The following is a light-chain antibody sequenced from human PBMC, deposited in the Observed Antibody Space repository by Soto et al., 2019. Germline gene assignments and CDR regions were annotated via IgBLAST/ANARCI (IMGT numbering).Light chain of an antibody. CDR2: ASS. V-gene: IGKV1-39*01. J-gene: IGKJ3*01. CDR3: QQSFSRPFT. Sequence: DIQMTQSPSSLSASVGDRVTITCRASQSISSYLTWYQQKPGKAPKLLIYASSFLQSGVPSRFSGSGSGTDFTLTISSLQPEEFATYYCQQSFSRPFTFGPGTKVDIK. CDR1: QSISSY.